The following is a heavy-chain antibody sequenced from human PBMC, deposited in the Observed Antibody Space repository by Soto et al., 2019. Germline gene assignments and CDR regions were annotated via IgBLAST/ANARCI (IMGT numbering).Heavy chain of an antibody. J-gene: IGHJ4*02. Sequence: GASVEGLCKASGYTFTSYYMYWVRQAPGQGLEWMGIINPSGGSTSYAQKFQGRVTMTRDTSTSTVYMELSSLRAEDTAVYYCAKMGGGIRLNYFDYWGQGALVTVSS. D-gene: IGHD1-26*01. CDR1: GYTFTSYY. CDR3: AKMGGGIRLNYFDY. V-gene: IGHV1-46*01. CDR2: INPSGGST.